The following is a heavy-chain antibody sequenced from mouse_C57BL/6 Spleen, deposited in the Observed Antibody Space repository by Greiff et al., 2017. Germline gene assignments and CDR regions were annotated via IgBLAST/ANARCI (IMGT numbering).Heavy chain of an antibody. J-gene: IGHJ4*01. V-gene: IGHV5-4*03. Sequence: EVKLVESGGGLVKPGGSLKLSCAASGFTFSSYAMSWVRQTPEKRLEWVATISDGGSYTYYPDNVKGRFTISRDNAKNTLYLQMSSLRSEDTALYYCARHDTYYYAMDYWGQGTSVTVSS. CDR2: ISDGGSYT. CDR3: ARHDTYYYAMDY. CDR1: GFTFSSYA.